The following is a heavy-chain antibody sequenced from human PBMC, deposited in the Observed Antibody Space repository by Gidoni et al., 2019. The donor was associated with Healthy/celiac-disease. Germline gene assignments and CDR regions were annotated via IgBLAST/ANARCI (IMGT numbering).Heavy chain of an antibody. Sequence: QVQLQEPGPGRVKPSATLSLTCTVSGGSGSRGSYYWSWIRQPPGKGLEWIGYIYYSGSTNYNPSLKSRVTISVDTSKNQFSLKLSSVTAADTAVYYCARDRLVGAPFDYWGQGTLVTVSS. CDR2: IYYSGST. CDR1: GGSGSRGSYY. J-gene: IGHJ4*02. V-gene: IGHV4-61*01. D-gene: IGHD1-26*01. CDR3: ARDRLVGAPFDY.